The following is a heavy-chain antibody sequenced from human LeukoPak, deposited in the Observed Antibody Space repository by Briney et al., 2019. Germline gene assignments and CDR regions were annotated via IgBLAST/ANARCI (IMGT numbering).Heavy chain of an antibody. D-gene: IGHD3-3*01. V-gene: IGHV3-21*01. CDR2: ISSTSSYV. Sequence: GGSLRLSCAASGFTFTTYSMNWVRQAPGKGPEWVSSISSTSSYVYYADSVRGRFAISRDNAKNSLYLQMDSLRAEDTAVYYCARPDYDFWSGSPGGNYMDVWGKGTTVTVSS. CDR1: GFTFTTYS. CDR3: ARPDYDFWSGSPGGNYMDV. J-gene: IGHJ6*03.